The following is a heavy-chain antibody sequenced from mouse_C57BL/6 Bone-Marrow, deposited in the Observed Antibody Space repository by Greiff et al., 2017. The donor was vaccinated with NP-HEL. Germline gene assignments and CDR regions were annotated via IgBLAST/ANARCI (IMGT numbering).Heavy chain of an antibody. Sequence: VMLVESGPGLVQPSQSLSITCTVSGFSLTSYGVHWVRQSPGKGLEWLGVIWSGGSTHYNAAFISRLSISKDNSKSQVFFKMNSLQADDTAIYYCARKGTTVVAKGAMDYWGQGTSVTVSS. CDR3: ARKGTTVVAKGAMDY. D-gene: IGHD1-1*01. V-gene: IGHV2-2*01. J-gene: IGHJ4*01. CDR1: GFSLTSYG. CDR2: IWSGGST.